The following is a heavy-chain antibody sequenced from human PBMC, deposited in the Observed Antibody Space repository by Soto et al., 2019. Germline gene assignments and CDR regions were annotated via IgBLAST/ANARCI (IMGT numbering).Heavy chain of an antibody. V-gene: IGHV4-59*06. CDR2: IYYSGST. CDR3: ARYSSSWPWYMDV. D-gene: IGHD6-13*01. Sequence: SETLSLTCTVSGGSISSYYWSWIRQHPGKGLEWIGYIYYSGSTYYNPSLKSRVTISVDTSKNQFSLKLSSVTAADTAVYYCARYSSSWPWYMDVWGKGTTVTVSS. J-gene: IGHJ6*03. CDR1: GGSISSYY.